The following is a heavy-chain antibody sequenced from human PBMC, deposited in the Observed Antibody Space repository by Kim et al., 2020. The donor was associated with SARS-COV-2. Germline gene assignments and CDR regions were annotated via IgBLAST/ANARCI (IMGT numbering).Heavy chain of an antibody. Sequence: ADSVKGRFTISRDNPQNTLSLQMNSLGSDDTAIYYCAKDLFMARGGVFDSCGQGTLVSVSS. V-gene: IGHV3-30*02. CDR3: AKDLFMARGGVFDS. D-gene: IGHD3-10*01. J-gene: IGHJ4*02.